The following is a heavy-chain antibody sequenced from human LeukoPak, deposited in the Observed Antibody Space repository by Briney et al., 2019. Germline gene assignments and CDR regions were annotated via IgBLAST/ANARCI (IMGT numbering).Heavy chain of an antibody. CDR1: GFTFSSYN. V-gene: IGHV3-15*01. CDR3: TTSLAGAVTAVYPFDN. CDR2: IKSKTDGGTT. J-gene: IGHJ4*02. D-gene: IGHD2-21*02. Sequence: GGSLRLSCAASGFTFSSYNMNWVRQAPGKGLEWVGRIKSKTDGGTTDYAAPVKGRITISRDDSTNTPHLQMNSLKTEDTAVYYCTTSLAGAVTAVYPFDNWGQGTLVTVSS.